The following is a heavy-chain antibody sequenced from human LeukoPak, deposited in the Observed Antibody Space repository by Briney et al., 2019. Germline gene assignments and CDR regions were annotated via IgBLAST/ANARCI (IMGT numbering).Heavy chain of an antibody. D-gene: IGHD3-10*01. Sequence: SRTLSLTCAISGDSVSGSPAVWNWIRQSPSRGLEWLGRAYYRSKWYIDYAVSVKGRITITPDTSKNQFSLQLNSVTPEDTAVYYCARGAVRGGKNFDYWGQGTLVTVSS. CDR2: AYYRSKWYI. CDR3: ARGAVRGGKNFDY. CDR1: GDSVSGSPAV. J-gene: IGHJ4*02. V-gene: IGHV6-1*01.